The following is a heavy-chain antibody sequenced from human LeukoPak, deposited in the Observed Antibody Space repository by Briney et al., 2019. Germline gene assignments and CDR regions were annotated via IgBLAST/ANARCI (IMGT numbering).Heavy chain of an antibody. CDR2: IKPDGSDK. CDR3: AREGFPPGVLH. V-gene: IGHV3-7*01. J-gene: IGHJ1*01. CDR1: GFTFSTYW. D-gene: IGHD2-2*01. Sequence: GGSLSLSCEASGFTFSTYWMSWVRQAPGKGPECVANIKPDGSDKYYVDSMKGRFTISRDNAKNSLYLQMNNLRAEDTAVYYCAREGFPPGVLHWGQGTLVTVSS.